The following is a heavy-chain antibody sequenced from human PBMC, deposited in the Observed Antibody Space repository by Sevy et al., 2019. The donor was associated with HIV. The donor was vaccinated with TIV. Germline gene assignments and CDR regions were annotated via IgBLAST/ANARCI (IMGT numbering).Heavy chain of an antibody. D-gene: IGHD1-26*01. J-gene: IGHJ4*02. CDR2: ISSSGSTI. CDR1: GFTFSSYE. CDR3: ARDSVDVGATRFDY. Sequence: GSLRLSCAASGFTFSSYEMNWVRQAPGKGLEWVSYISSSGSTIYYADSVKGRFTISRDNAKNSLYLQMNSLRAEDTAVYYCARDSVDVGATRFDYWGQGTLVTVSS. V-gene: IGHV3-48*03.